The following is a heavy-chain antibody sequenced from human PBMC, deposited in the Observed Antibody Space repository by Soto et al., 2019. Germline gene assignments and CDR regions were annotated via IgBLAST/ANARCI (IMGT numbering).Heavy chain of an antibody. CDR1: GCTLSSYS. D-gene: IGHD6-13*01. Sequence: SVKVSCKASGCTLSSYSISWVRQAPGQGLEWMGGIIPIFGTANYAQKFQGRVTITADESTSTAYMELSSLRSEDTAVYYCARELSIAAAGSNFDYWGQGTLVTVSS. CDR2: IIPIFGTA. CDR3: ARELSIAAAGSNFDY. J-gene: IGHJ4*02. V-gene: IGHV1-69*13.